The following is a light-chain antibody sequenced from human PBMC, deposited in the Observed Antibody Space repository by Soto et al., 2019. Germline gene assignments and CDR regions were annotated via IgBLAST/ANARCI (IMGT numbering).Light chain of an antibody. CDR3: CSYAGSSNVI. CDR2: DVT. J-gene: IGLJ2*01. CDR1: GSDVGKYNL. V-gene: IGLV2-23*02. Sequence: QSALTQPASVSGSPGQSITISCTGTGSDVGKYNLVSWYQQRPGKVPKLMIYDVTKRPSGVSIRFSGSQSGNTASLTISGLQAEDEADYYCCSYAGSSNVIFGGGTKLTVL.